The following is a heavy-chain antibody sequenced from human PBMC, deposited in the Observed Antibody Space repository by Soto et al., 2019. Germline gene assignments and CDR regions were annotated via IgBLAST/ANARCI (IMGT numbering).Heavy chain of an antibody. V-gene: IGHV3-64D*06. CDR3: VKEGYMRSDWYGQFDC. CDR2: ISSNGGNT. Sequence: LRLSCSASGFTFNTFAMHWVRQTPGKGLEFVSAISSNGGNTYYADSVKGRFAISRDNSKNTLYLQMYSLRPEDTALYYCVKEGYMRSDWYGQFDCWGQGTLVTVSS. D-gene: IGHD6-19*01. CDR1: GFTFNTFA. J-gene: IGHJ4*02.